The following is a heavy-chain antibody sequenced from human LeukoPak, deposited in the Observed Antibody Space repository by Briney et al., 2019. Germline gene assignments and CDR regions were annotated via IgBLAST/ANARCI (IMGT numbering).Heavy chain of an antibody. CDR1: GFTFSDYY. CDR3: ARGREYSSPPEFAY. V-gene: IGHV3-11*01. D-gene: IGHD6-6*01. Sequence: GGSLRLSCAASGFTFSDYYMSWIRQAPGKGLEWVSYISSSGSTRYYADSVKGRFTISRDNAKNSLYLQMNSLRAEDTAVYYCARGREYSSPPEFAYWGQGTLVTVSS. CDR2: ISSSGSTR. J-gene: IGHJ4*02.